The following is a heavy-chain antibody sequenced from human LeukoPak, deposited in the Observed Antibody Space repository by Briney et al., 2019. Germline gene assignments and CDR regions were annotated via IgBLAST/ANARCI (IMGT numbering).Heavy chain of an antibody. Sequence: GGSLRLSCAASGFTFSSYSMNWVRQAPGKGLEWVSSISSSSSYIYYADSVKGRFTISRDNAKNSLYLQMNSLRAEDTAVYYCAKGNYDILTGYLHGVDYWGQGTLVTVSS. D-gene: IGHD3-9*01. CDR3: AKGNYDILTGYLHGVDY. CDR1: GFTFSSYS. CDR2: ISSSSSYI. V-gene: IGHV3-21*01. J-gene: IGHJ4*02.